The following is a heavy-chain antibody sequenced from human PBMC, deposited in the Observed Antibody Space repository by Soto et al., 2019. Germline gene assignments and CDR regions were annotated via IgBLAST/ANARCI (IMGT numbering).Heavy chain of an antibody. V-gene: IGHV3-23*01. D-gene: IGHD2-2*01. CDR1: GFTFSSYA. J-gene: IGHJ4*02. CDR2: ISGSGGST. CDR3: AKDLAMPIRGYYFDY. Sequence: GGSLGLSCAASGFTFSSYAMSWVRQAPGKGLEWVSAISGSGGSTYYADSVKGRFTISRDNSKNTLYLQMKSLRAEDTAVYYCAKDLAMPIRGYYFDYWGQGTLVTVSS.